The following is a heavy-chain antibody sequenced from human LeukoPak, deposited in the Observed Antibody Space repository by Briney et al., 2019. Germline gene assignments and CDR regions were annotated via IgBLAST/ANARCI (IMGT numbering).Heavy chain of an antibody. CDR2: ISGSGGST. Sequence: PGGSLRLSCAASGFTFSSYGMSWVSQAPGKGLEWVSAISGSGGSTYYADSVKGRFTISRDNSKNTLYLQMNSLRAEDTAVYYCAKSPGVVVPAAIGRPSEGAWGQGTLVTVSS. CDR1: GFTFSSYG. CDR3: AKSPGVVVPAAIGRPSEGA. V-gene: IGHV3-23*01. J-gene: IGHJ5*02. D-gene: IGHD2-2*01.